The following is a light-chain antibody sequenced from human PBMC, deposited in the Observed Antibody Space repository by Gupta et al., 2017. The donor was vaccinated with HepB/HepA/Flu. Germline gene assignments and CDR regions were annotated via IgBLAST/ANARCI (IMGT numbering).Light chain of an antibody. V-gene: IGKV3-20*01. J-gene: IGKJ2*01. CDR3: QQYGSSPPYT. CDR1: QSVYVNY. CDR2: RAS. Sequence: EIVLIQSTVTLALSPGERATLACRASQSVYVNYLAWYQQKPGKAPRLLIYRASSRATGIPDRFSGSGYGTDFTLTISRLEPEDFAGYYCQQYGSSPPYTFGQGTKLEIK.